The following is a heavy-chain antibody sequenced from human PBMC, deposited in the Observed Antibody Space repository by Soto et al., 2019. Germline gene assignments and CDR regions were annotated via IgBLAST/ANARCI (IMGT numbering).Heavy chain of an antibody. CDR3: ARNMDYYYGPGSGNGHGF. J-gene: IGHJ6*02. D-gene: IGHD3-10*01. V-gene: IGHV1-2*02. Sequence: QVQLVQSGAELKEPGDSVRVSCEASGYTFTAYYIHWVRQAPGQGLEWMGWINPRFGDTSYAQDFQGRVSMTRDTSISTVYIELSRLTSDVTAIYYCARNMDYYYGPGSGNGHGFWGQGTTVTVFS. CDR2: INPRFGDT. CDR1: GYTFTAYY.